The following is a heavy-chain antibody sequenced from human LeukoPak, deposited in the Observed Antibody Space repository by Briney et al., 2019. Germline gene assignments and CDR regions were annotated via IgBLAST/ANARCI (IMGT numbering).Heavy chain of an antibody. CDR1: GYSISSGYY. J-gene: IGHJ5*02. CDR3: AKIDIAAAGRALWFDP. CDR2: IYHSGST. Sequence: PSETLSLTCTVSGYSISSGYYWGWIRQPPGKGLEWIGSIYHSGSTYYNPSLKSRVTISVDTSKNQFSLKLSFVTAADTAVYYCAKIDIAAAGRALWFDPWGQGTLVTVSS. V-gene: IGHV4-38-2*02. D-gene: IGHD6-13*01.